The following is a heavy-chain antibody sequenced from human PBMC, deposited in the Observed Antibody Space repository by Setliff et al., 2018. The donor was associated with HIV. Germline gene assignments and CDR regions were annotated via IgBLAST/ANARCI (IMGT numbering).Heavy chain of an antibody. CDR1: GFPFEDYD. Sequence: GGSLRLSCAASGFPFEDYDMAWVRQVPGKGLEWVSGIHRKGDRTGYADSVKGRFTISRDNVKKSLYLQMNSLTAEDTAVYYCARVQYFNSGGYWATIRHYYYMDVWGKGTAVTVSS. CDR3: ARVQYFNSGGYWATIRHYYYMDV. J-gene: IGHJ6*03. D-gene: IGHD3-22*01. V-gene: IGHV3-20*04. CDR2: IHRKGDRT.